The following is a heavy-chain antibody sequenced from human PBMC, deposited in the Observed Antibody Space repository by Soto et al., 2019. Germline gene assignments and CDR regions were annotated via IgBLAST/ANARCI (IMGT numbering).Heavy chain of an antibody. Sequence: GGSLRLSCTASGFTFGDYAMSWVRQAPGKGLEWVGFIRSKAYGGTTEYAASVKGRFTISRDDSKSIAYLQMNSLKTEDTAVYYCTRITVVRYFDSWGQGTLVTVSS. D-gene: IGHD3-10*01. J-gene: IGHJ4*02. CDR3: TRITVVRYFDS. CDR1: GFTFGDYA. CDR2: IRSKAYGGTT. V-gene: IGHV3-49*04.